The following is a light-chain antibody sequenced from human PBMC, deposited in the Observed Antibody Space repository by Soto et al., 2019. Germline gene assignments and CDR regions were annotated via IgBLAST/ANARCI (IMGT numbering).Light chain of an antibody. J-gene: IGKJ3*01. Sequence: EIVLTQSPGTLSLSPGERATLSCRASQSVSSSYLAWYQQKPGQAPRLLIYGASSRATGIPDRFSGSGSGTDFTLTINKLQPEESAVYYCQQYSSSPFTYGPGTTVDIK. CDR3: QQYSSSPFT. CDR2: GAS. V-gene: IGKV3-20*01. CDR1: QSVSSSY.